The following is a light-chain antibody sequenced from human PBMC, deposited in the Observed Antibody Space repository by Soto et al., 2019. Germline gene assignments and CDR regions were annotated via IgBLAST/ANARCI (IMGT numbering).Light chain of an antibody. V-gene: IGKV1-12*01. Sequence: DIQMTPSPSSLSASVGDRVTITCRASQSISSYLNWYQQKPGKAPKLLIYAASSLQSGVPSRFSGSGSGTDFTLTISSLQPEDFATYYCQQANSFPLTFGGGTKVDIK. CDR1: QSISSY. J-gene: IGKJ4*01. CDR2: AAS. CDR3: QQANSFPLT.